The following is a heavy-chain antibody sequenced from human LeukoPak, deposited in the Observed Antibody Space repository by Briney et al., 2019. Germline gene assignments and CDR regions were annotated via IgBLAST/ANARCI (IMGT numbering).Heavy chain of an antibody. V-gene: IGHV3-33*08. CDR2: IWYGGSNK. CDR1: GFTFSSYG. CDR3: ASSSSYYYYYYMDV. Sequence: PGRSLRLSCAASGFTFSSYGMHWVRQAPGKGLEWVAVIWYGGSNKYYADSVKGRFTISRDNSKNTLYLQMNSLRAEDTAVYYCASSSSYYYYYYMDVWGKGTTVTVSS. J-gene: IGHJ6*03. D-gene: IGHD2-2*01.